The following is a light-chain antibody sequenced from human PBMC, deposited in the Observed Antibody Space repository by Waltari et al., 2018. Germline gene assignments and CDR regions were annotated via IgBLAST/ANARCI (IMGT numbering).Light chain of an antibody. V-gene: IGLV2-14*01. CDR1: SSDVGAYNY. CDR2: GVS. Sequence: QSALTQPASVSGSPGQSLTISCTGTSSDVGAYNYVSWYQHHPGKAPKLMIYGVSNRPSGVSDRFSGSKSGNPAPLTISGLQAEDEAEYYCGAFANTEPRWVFGGGTKLTVL. CDR3: GAFANTEPRWV. J-gene: IGLJ3*02.